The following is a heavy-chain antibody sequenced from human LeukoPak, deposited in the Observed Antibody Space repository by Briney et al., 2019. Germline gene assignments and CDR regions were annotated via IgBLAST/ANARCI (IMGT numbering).Heavy chain of an antibody. CDR3: AKRSGYDFWSGFDP. Sequence: GGSLRLSCAASGFTFSSYAMSWVRQAPGKGLEWVSGISGSGGSTSYADSVKGRFTVSRDNSKNTLYLQMSSLRAEDTALYYCAKRSGYDFWSGFDPWGQGTLVIVSS. CDR2: ISGSGGST. CDR1: GFTFSSYA. D-gene: IGHD3-3*01. V-gene: IGHV3-23*01. J-gene: IGHJ5*02.